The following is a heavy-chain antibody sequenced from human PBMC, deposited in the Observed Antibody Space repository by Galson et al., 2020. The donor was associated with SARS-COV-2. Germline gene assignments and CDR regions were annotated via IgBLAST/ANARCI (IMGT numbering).Heavy chain of an antibody. Sequence: GGSLRLSCTASGFPFSSYGMHWVRQAPGKGLEWVGDIWFDGSDKYYADSVKGRFTISRDNSKNTLYLQMNSLRVEDTAVYYCVVPYSTPTARSYIDVWGKGTTVTVSS. J-gene: IGHJ6*03. CDR1: GFPFSSYG. CDR2: IWFDGSDK. D-gene: IGHD4-4*01. CDR3: VVPYSTPTARSYIDV. V-gene: IGHV3-33*01.